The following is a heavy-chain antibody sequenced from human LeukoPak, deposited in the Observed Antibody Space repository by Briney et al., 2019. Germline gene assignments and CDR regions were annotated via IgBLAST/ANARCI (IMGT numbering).Heavy chain of an antibody. Sequence: QSGGSLRLSCAASGFTFSSYGMHWVRQAPGKGLEWVAVMSFDGSHTYYADSVKGRFTISRDNSKNTLYLQMNSLRAEDTAVYYCARDKLTGDEHDYYYYYMDVWGKGTTVTVSS. J-gene: IGHJ6*03. D-gene: IGHD7-27*01. CDR2: MSFDGSHT. CDR1: GFTFSSYG. CDR3: ARDKLTGDEHDYYYYYMDV. V-gene: IGHV3-30*03.